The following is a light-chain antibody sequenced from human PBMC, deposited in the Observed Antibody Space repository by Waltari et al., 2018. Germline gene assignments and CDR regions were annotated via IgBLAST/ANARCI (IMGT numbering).Light chain of an antibody. CDR3: FQYYSPPHT. Sequence: EIVLTQSPGTLSLSPGERATLSCRASQSISSNYLSWYQHKPGQAPRLLIYGASRRATGIPDRFSGSGSGTDFTLTISRLEPEDVAVYYCFQYYSPPHTFGQGTKLEIK. J-gene: IGKJ2*01. CDR1: QSISSNY. CDR2: GAS. V-gene: IGKV3-20*01.